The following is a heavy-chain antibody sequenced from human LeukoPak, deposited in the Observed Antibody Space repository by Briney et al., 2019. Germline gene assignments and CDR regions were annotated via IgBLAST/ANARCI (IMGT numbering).Heavy chain of an antibody. J-gene: IGHJ4*02. D-gene: IGHD3-16*01. CDR2: VSSSSSYI. CDR1: GFTFSSYT. V-gene: IGHV3-21*01. Sequence: GGSLRLSCAASGFTFSSYTMNWVRQAPGKGLEWVSSVSSSSSYIYYADSVKGRFTISRDNAKNPLYLQMNSLRAEDTAVYYCARGRGSYPNYFDFWGQGTLVTVSS. CDR3: ARGRGSYPNYFDF.